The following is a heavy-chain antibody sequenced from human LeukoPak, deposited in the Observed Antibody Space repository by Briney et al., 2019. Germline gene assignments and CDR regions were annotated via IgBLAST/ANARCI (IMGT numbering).Heavy chain of an antibody. CDR2: IYYSGST. Sequence: PSETLSLTCAVYGGSFSGYYWGWIRQPPGKGLEWIGSIYYSGSTYYNPSLKSRVTISVDTSKNQFSLKLSSVTAADTAVYYCASRYDSYYYYGMDVWGQGTTVTVSS. CDR1: GGSFSGYY. D-gene: IGHD3-22*01. J-gene: IGHJ6*02. V-gene: IGHV4-39*01. CDR3: ASRYDSYYYYGMDV.